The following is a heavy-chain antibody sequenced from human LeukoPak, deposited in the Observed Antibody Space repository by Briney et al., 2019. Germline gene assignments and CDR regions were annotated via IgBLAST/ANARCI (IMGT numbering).Heavy chain of an antibody. CDR1: GYTFTGYG. J-gene: IGHJ6*02. Sequence: ASVKVSCKASGYTFTGYGISWVRQAPGQGLEWMGWISAYNGNTNYAQKLQGRATMTTDTSTSTAYMELRSLRSDDTAVYYCATSLLWFGESDYYYYGMDVWGQGTTVTVSS. V-gene: IGHV1-18*01. CDR2: ISAYNGNT. D-gene: IGHD3-10*01. CDR3: ATSLLWFGESDYYYYGMDV.